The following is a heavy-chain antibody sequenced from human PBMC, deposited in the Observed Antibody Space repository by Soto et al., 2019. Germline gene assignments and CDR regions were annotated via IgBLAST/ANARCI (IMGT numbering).Heavy chain of an antibody. V-gene: IGHV1-3*01. J-gene: IGHJ4*02. D-gene: IGHD3-22*01. CDR1: GYTFTNYA. CDR3: ARSSGYYYLEY. Sequence: QVQLVQSGAEVKKPGASVKVSCKASGYTFTNYAMHWVRQAPGQRLEWMGWINAGNGNTKYSQQFQGRVTITRDTSASTAYMELSSLRSEDTAVYYLARSSGYYYLEYWGQGTLVTVSS. CDR2: INAGNGNT.